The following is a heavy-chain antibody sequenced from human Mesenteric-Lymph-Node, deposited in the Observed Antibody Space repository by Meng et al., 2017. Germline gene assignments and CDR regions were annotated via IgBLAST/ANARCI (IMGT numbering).Heavy chain of an antibody. V-gene: IGHV4-59*01. CDR2: IYYTGST. Sequence: GSLRLSCTVSGGSISTDYWTWIRQPPGKTLEWIGYIYYTGSTSYNPSLQSRVTISLDTSKNHFSLKLSSLTAADTAVYYCPRARGYDYRLSYHGLDVWGQGTTVTVSS. D-gene: IGHD4/OR15-4a*01. CDR1: GGSISTDY. J-gene: IGHJ6*02. CDR3: PRARGYDYRLSYHGLDV.